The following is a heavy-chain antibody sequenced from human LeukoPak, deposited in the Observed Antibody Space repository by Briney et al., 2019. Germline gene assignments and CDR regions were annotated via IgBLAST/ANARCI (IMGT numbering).Heavy chain of an antibody. CDR3: GRLAHNAWYAIDY. Sequence: PGGSLRLSCVASEFTLSFYWMTWVRQAPGKGLEWVANILPDGSQKYYVDSVKGRFTISRDNPKNSLYLQINSLRVEGTAVYYCGRLAHNAWYAIDYWGQGTLVTVSS. J-gene: IGHJ4*02. V-gene: IGHV3-7*01. CDR1: EFTLSFYW. CDR2: ILPDGSQK. D-gene: IGHD6-13*01.